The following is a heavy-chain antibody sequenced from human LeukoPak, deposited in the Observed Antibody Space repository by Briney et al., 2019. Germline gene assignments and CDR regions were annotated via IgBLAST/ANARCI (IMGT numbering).Heavy chain of an antibody. J-gene: IGHJ4*02. V-gene: IGHV3-30*18. D-gene: IGHD3-22*01. CDR1: GFTFSNCG. CDR3: AKDPSSGYYYKYFDY. CDR2: ISYDGSNK. Sequence: PGGSLRLSCAASGFTFSNCGMHWVRQAPGKGLEWVAVISYDGSNKYYADSVKGRFTISRDNSKNALYLQMNSLRAEDTAVYYCAKDPSSGYYYKYFDYWGQGTLVTVSS.